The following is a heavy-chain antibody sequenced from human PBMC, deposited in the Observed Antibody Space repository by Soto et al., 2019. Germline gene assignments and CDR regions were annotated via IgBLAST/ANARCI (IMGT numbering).Heavy chain of an antibody. V-gene: IGHV4-30-4*01. J-gene: IGHJ4*01. CDR3: ARDRSNSPDYFDY. Sequence: SETLSLTCTVSSGSISSDDHYWTWIRQPPGQGLEWIGYIYYTGRTSYNPSLKSRLTISIDTSKNQFSLNLRSVSAADTAVYFCARDRSNSPDYFDYWGHGTLVTVPS. D-gene: IGHD1-26*01. CDR1: SGSISSDDHY. CDR2: IYYTGRT.